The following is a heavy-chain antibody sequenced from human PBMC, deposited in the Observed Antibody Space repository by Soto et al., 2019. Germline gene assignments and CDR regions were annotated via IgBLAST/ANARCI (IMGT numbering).Heavy chain of an antibody. D-gene: IGHD1-26*01. CDR2: IRNKVNTYAT. J-gene: IGHJ2*01. CDR1: GFSFSVSA. CDR3: ATLPSVGGGVGGRYFGL. V-gene: IGHV3-73*01. Sequence: GVSLRLSCAASGFSFSVSAVHWVRQASGKGLEWIGRIRNKVNTYATVYAASVKGRFSISRDDSKNTASLHMNSLKTEDTAVYYSATLPSVGGGVGGRYFGLWDRGTMGTVCS.